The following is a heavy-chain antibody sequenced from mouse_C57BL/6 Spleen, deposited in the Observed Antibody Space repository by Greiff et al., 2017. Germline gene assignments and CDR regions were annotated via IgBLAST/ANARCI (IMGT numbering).Heavy chain of an antibody. V-gene: IGHV5-17*01. CDR2: ISSGSSTI. CDR3: ACSEDYAMDY. D-gene: IGHD3-1*01. J-gene: IGHJ4*01. Sequence: EVKVVESGGGLVKPGGSLKLSCAASGFTFSDYGMHWVRQAPEKGLEWVAYISSGSSTIYYADTVKGRFTISRDNAKNTLFLQMTSLRSEDTAMYYCACSEDYAMDYWGQGTSVTVSS. CDR1: GFTFSDYG.